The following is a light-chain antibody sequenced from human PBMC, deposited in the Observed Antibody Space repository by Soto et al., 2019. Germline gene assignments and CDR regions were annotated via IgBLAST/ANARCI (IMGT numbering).Light chain of an antibody. CDR1: QSISSW. Sequence: DIQITQSPSTLSASVGDRVTITCRASQSISSWLAWYQQKPGKAPKLLIYKASSLESGVPSRFSGSGSGTEFPLTISSLQPDDFAPYYCQQYNSYLMYTFGQGTKLEIK. CDR3: QQYNSYLMYT. CDR2: KAS. J-gene: IGKJ2*01. V-gene: IGKV1-5*03.